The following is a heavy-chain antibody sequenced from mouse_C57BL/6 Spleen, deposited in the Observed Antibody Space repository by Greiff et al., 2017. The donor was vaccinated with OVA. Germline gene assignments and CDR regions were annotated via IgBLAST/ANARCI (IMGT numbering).Heavy chain of an antibody. CDR2: IRNKANGYTT. CDR3: ARYYYYGSTKGYFDV. CDR1: GFTFTDYY. Sequence: EVQVVESGGGLVQPGGSLSLSCAASGFTFTDYYMSWVRQPPGKALEWLGFIRNKANGYTTEYSASVKGRFTISRDNSQSILYLQMNALRAEDSATYYCARYYYYGSTKGYFDVWGTGTTVTVSS. D-gene: IGHD1-1*01. J-gene: IGHJ1*03. V-gene: IGHV7-3*01.